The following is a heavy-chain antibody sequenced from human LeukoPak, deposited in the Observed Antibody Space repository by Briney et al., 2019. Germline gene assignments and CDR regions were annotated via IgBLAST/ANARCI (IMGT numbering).Heavy chain of an antibody. CDR1: GGSFSGYY. CDR3: ARVVRYNSIAVAERLDY. D-gene: IGHD6-19*01. Sequence: SETLPLTCAVYGGSFSGYYWSWIRQPPGKGLEWIGEINHSGSTNYNPSLKSRVTISVDTSKNQFSLKLSSVTAADTAVYYCARVVRYNSIAVAERLDYWGQGTLVTVSS. J-gene: IGHJ4*02. CDR2: INHSGST. V-gene: IGHV4-34*01.